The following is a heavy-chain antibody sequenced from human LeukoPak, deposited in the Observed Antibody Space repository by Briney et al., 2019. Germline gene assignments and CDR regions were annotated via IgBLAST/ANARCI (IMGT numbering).Heavy chain of an antibody. Sequence: AASVKVSCKASGGTFSSYAISWVRQAPGQGLEWMGRIIPILGIANYAQKFQGRVTITADKSTSTAYMELSSLRSEDTAVYYCAREPSSVRLDYWGQGTLVTISS. D-gene: IGHD3-10*01. CDR1: GGTFSSYA. CDR2: IIPILGIA. V-gene: IGHV1-69*04. J-gene: IGHJ4*02. CDR3: AREPSSVRLDY.